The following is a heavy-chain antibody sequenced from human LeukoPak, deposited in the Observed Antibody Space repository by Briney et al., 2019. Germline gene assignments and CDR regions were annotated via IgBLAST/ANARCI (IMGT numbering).Heavy chain of an antibody. CDR1: GFTFSSYG. Sequence: GGSLRLSCAASGFTFSSYGMTWVRQAPGKGLEWVSGISTSGGSTYYAGSVKGRFTISRDNSKNTIYLQMNSLRAEDTAVYYCAKGLSSQWLVPGDYWGQGTLVTVS. CDR3: AKGLSSQWLVPGDY. CDR2: ISTSGGST. J-gene: IGHJ4*02. D-gene: IGHD6-19*01. V-gene: IGHV3-23*01.